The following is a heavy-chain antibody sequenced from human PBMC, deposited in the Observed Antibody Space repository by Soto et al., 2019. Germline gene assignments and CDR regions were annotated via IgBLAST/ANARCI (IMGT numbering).Heavy chain of an antibody. CDR3: ARDIYYDFWSGHYGMDV. Sequence: PSETLSLTCTFSCGSIISYYWSWIRQPPGKGLEWIGYIYYSGSTNYNPSLKSRVTISVDTSKNQFSLKLSSVTAADTAVYYCARDIYYDFWSGHYGMDVWGQGTTVTVSS. D-gene: IGHD3-3*01. V-gene: IGHV4-59*01. CDR2: IYYSGST. J-gene: IGHJ6*02. CDR1: CGSIISYY.